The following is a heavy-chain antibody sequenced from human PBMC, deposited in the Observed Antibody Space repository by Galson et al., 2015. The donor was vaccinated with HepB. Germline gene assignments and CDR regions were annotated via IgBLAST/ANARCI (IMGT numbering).Heavy chain of an antibody. Sequence: ETLSLTCTVSGGSISSYYWSWIRQPPGKGLEWIGYIYYSGSTNYNPSLKSRVTISVDTSKNQFSLKLSSVTAADTAVYYCARDGIAAARYAFDIWGQGTMVTVSS. D-gene: IGHD6-13*01. CDR1: GGSISSYY. V-gene: IGHV4-59*01. CDR3: ARDGIAAARYAFDI. CDR2: IYYSGST. J-gene: IGHJ3*02.